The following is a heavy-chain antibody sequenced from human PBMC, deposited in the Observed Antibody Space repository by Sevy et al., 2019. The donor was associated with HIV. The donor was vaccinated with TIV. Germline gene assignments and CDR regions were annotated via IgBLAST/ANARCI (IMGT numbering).Heavy chain of an antibody. Sequence: ASVKVSCKASGGTLTNYAIGWVRQAPGQGLEWMGEIVPVFGTSHHARSFQGRVTITADESTSTAYMELRSLRSEDTAVYYYTSGADCSNGVCYPRGFDPWGQGTLVTVSS. CDR1: GGTLTNYA. CDR3: TSGADCSNGVCYPRGFDP. D-gene: IGHD2-8*01. J-gene: IGHJ5*02. CDR2: IVPVFGTS. V-gene: IGHV1-69*13.